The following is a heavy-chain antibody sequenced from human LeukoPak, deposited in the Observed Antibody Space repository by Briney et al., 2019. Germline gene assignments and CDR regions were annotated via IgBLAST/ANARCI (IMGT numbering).Heavy chain of an antibody. CDR2: IIPILGIA. CDR3: ARRILQENCDNWFDP. CDR1: GGTFSSYA. J-gene: IGHJ5*02. D-gene: IGHD3-9*01. Sequence: SVKVSCTASGGTFSSYAISWVRQAPGQGLEWMGRIIPILGIANYAQKFQGRVTITADKSTSTAYMELSSLRSEDTAVYYCARRILQENCDNWFDPWGQGTLVTVSS. V-gene: IGHV1-69*04.